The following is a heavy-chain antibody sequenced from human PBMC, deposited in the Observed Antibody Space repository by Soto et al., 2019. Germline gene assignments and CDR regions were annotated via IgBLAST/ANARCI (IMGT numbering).Heavy chain of an antibody. J-gene: IGHJ4*02. Sequence: GGSLRLSCAASGFTFSSCGMHWVRQAPGKGLEWVAVISYDGSNKYYADSVKGRFTISRDNSKNTLYLQMNSLRAEDTAVYYCAKDRSGSYSGYFDYWGQGTLVTVSS. V-gene: IGHV3-30*18. CDR2: ISYDGSNK. D-gene: IGHD1-26*01. CDR3: AKDRSGSYSGYFDY. CDR1: GFTFSSCG.